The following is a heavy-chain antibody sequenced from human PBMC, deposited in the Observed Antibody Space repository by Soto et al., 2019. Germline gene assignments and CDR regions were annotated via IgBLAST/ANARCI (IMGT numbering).Heavy chain of an antibody. CDR2: ISGSGGTT. J-gene: IGHJ4*02. V-gene: IGHV3-23*01. CDR3: AKVERYYYDSSGYYSSPLF. D-gene: IGHD3-22*01. Sequence: EVQLLESGGGLVQPGGSLRLSCAASGFTLNSYAMSWVRQAPGKGLEWVSAISGSGGTTYYADSVKGRFTISRDTSKNTLYLQMNSLRAEDTAVYYCAKVERYYYDSSGYYSSPLFWGQGTLVTVSS. CDR1: GFTLNSYA.